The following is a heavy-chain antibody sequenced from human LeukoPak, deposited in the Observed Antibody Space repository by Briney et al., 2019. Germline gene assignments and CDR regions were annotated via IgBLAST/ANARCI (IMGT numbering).Heavy chain of an antibody. Sequence: GGSLRLSCAASGFTFSSYWMSWVRQAPGKGLEWVANIKQDGSEKYYVDSVKGRFTISRDNAKNSLYLQMNSLRAEDTAVYYCARDDNPQYSYGQFDYWGQGTLVTVSS. CDR1: GFTFSSYW. CDR2: IKQDGSEK. V-gene: IGHV3-7*01. D-gene: IGHD5-18*01. CDR3: ARDDNPQYSYGQFDY. J-gene: IGHJ4*02.